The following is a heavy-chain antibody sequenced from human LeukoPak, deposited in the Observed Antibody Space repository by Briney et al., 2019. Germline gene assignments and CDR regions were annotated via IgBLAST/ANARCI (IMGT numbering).Heavy chain of an antibody. J-gene: IGHJ3*02. CDR2: IKSDGSDK. Sequence: GGSLRLSCAASGFSLNNYWMMWVRQAPGKGLEWVANIKSDGSDKYYVDSVKGRFTISRDNARNSLFLQMSSLRADGTATYYCATDPPWGSDVFDMWGRGTMVTVSS. CDR3: ATDPPWGSDVFDM. CDR1: GFSLNNYW. D-gene: IGHD7-27*01. V-gene: IGHV3-7*03.